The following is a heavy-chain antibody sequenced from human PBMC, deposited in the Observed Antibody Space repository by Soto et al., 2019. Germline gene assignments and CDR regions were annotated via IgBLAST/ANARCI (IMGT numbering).Heavy chain of an antibody. D-gene: IGHD3-10*01. Sequence: GGSLSLSCAASGFTFSDYAMHWVRQAPGKGLEWVTVISYDGSNKYYADFVKGRFTISRDNSKNTLFLQMNSLRAEDTAVYYCARDLYFYGSGSPSFDYWGQGTLVTVSS. CDR2: ISYDGSNK. V-gene: IGHV3-30-3*01. CDR1: GFTFSDYA. CDR3: ARDLYFYGSGSPSFDY. J-gene: IGHJ4*02.